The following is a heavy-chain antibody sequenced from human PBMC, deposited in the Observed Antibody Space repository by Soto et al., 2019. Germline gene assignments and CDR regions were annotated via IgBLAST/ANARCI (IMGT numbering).Heavy chain of an antibody. CDR2: ISGGGGST. Sequence: GGSLRLSCAASGFTFSSYPMSWVRQAPGKGLEWVSAISGGGGSTYYADSVKGRFTISRDNSKKTVYLQMNSLRAGDMAFYYCAKTESFNGYYNAFDCWGQGTRVTVSS. CDR1: GFTFSSYP. CDR3: AKTESFNGYYNAFDC. J-gene: IGHJ4*02. D-gene: IGHD3-9*01. V-gene: IGHV3-23*01.